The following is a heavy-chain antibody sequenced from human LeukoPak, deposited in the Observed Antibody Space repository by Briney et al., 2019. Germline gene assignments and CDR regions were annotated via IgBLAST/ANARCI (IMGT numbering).Heavy chain of an antibody. CDR3: VKDMGIAAAGPGDY. V-gene: IGHV3-9*01. CDR2: ISWNSGSM. Sequence: GGSLRLSCAASGFTFDDYAMHWVRQAPGKGLEWVSGISWNSGSMGYADSVKGRFTISRDNAKNSLYLQMNSLRAADTALYYCVKDMGIAAAGPGDYWGQGTLVTVSS. CDR1: GFTFDDYA. J-gene: IGHJ4*02. D-gene: IGHD6-13*01.